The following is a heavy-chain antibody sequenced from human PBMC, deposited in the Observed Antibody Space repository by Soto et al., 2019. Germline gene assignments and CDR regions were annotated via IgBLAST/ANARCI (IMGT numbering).Heavy chain of an antibody. Sequence: SVKVSCKASGGTFSSYAISWVRQAPGQGLEWMGGIIPIFGTENYAQKFQGRVTITADESTSTAYMELSSLRSEDTAVYYCARGVQLWYDRYYFDYWGQGTLVTVSS. V-gene: IGHV1-69*13. CDR2: IIPIFGTE. J-gene: IGHJ4*02. CDR1: GGTFSSYA. CDR3: ARGVQLWYDRYYFDY. D-gene: IGHD5-18*01.